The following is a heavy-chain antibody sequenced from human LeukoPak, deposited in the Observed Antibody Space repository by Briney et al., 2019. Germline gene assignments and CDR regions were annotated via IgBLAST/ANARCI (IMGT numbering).Heavy chain of an antibody. D-gene: IGHD3-22*01. J-gene: IGHJ2*01. Sequence: SETLSLTCIVSDGSVSNRNYYWGWIRHPPEKGLEWIGSIYYSGTTYYNPSLKSRVTISLDTSKNQFSLQLSSVTAADTAVYYCAKLVDDSGYYFNWYFDLWGRGTLVTVSS. CDR2: IYYSGTT. V-gene: IGHV4-39*01. CDR3: AKLVDDSGYYFNWYFDL. CDR1: DGSVSNRNYY.